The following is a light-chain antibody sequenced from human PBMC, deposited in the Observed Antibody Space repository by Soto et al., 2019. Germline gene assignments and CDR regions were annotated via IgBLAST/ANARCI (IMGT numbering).Light chain of an antibody. V-gene: IGKV4-1*01. CDR2: GAS. Sequence: DIGMTQSPDSLAMSLGERATINGKSSHMVFASYNNKNLLAWYQQKPGQPPKLLIYGASTRESGVPDRFRCSGAGTDFTLSISSLQAEAGAVYYCLQYYSSPLTFGGGTNVEI. CDR3: LQYYSSPLT. CDR1: HMVFASYNNKNL. J-gene: IGKJ4*01.